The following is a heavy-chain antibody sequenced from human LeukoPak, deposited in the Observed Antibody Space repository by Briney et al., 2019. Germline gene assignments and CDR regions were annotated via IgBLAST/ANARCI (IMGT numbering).Heavy chain of an antibody. D-gene: IGHD6-13*01. V-gene: IGHV3-23*01. J-gene: IGHJ4*02. Sequence: GSLSLSCAASGFPFSSYGMSWVRRAPGKGLEGVSAISGSGGSTYYADSVKGRFTISRDNSKNTLYLQMNSLRAEDTAVYYCAKVLIAAAGYYFDYWGQGTLVTVSS. CDR1: GFPFSSYG. CDR3: AKVLIAAAGYYFDY. CDR2: ISGSGGST.